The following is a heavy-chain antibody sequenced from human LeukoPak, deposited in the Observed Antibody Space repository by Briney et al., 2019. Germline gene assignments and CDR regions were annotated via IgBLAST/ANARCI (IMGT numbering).Heavy chain of an antibody. V-gene: IGHV3-23*01. CDR2: ISGSGGST. D-gene: IGHD6-13*01. CDR3: ANSGSSSWYRKYYFDY. J-gene: IGHJ4*02. Sequence: GGSLRLSCAASGFTFSSYAMSWVRQAPGKGLERVSAISGSGGSTYYADSVKGRFTISRDNSKNTLYLQMNSLRAEDTAVYYCANSGSSSWYRKYYFDYWGQGTLVTVSS. CDR1: GFTFSSYA.